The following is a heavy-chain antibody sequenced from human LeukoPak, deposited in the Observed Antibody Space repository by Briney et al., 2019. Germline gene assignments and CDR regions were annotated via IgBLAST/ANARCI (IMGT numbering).Heavy chain of an antibody. CDR2: IYYSGST. CDR3: ARVVSSSSGYYFDY. Sequence: PSETLSLTCTVSGGSISSYYWSWIRQPPGKGLEWIGYIYYSGSTNYNPSLKSRVTISVDTSKNQFSLKLSSVTAADTAVYYCARVVSSSSGYYFDYWGQGTLVTVSS. V-gene: IGHV4-59*01. D-gene: IGHD6-6*01. J-gene: IGHJ4*02. CDR1: GGSISSYY.